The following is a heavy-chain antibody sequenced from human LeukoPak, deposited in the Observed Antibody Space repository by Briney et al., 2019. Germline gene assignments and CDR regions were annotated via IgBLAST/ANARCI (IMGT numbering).Heavy chain of an antibody. J-gene: IGHJ4*02. CDR1: GYTFSNYF. Sequence: ASVKISCKASGYTFSNYFLYWVRQAPGQGLEWMGIINPSAGSTSYAQKFRGRVTMTRDTSTSTVYMQLSSLRSEDPAVYYCARAYYYDSSGYYPGGDYWGQGTLVTVSS. V-gene: IGHV1-46*01. CDR2: INPSAGST. CDR3: ARAYYYDSSGYYPGGDY. D-gene: IGHD3-22*01.